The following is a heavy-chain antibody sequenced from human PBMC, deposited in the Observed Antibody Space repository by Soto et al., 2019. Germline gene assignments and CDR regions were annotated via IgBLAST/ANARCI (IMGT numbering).Heavy chain of an antibody. Sequence: SETLCITCTVSGGSISIYYWSWIRQPPGKGLDWIGYIYYSGSTNYNPSLKSRVTISVDTSKNQFSLKLSSVTAADTAVYYCARARGHSSSWSHGMVWFDPWGQGTLVTVSS. V-gene: IGHV4-59*01. CDR2: IYYSGST. CDR1: GGSISIYY. J-gene: IGHJ5*02. CDR3: ARARGHSSSWSHGMVWFDP. D-gene: IGHD6-13*01.